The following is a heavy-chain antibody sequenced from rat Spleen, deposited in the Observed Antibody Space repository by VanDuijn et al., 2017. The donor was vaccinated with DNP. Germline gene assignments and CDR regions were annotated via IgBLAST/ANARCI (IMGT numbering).Heavy chain of an antibody. CDR1: GFSFSKYG. CDR3: ATHRPQFGVPFAY. CDR2: ISTGGGNT. D-gene: IGHD4-3*01. Sequence: EVHLVESGGGLVQPGRSLKLSCVASGFSFSKYGMAWVGQAPTKGLEWVASISTGGGNTYYRDSVKGRFTISRDNAKNTKYLQMDSLRSEDTATYYCATHRPQFGVPFAYWGQGTLVTVSS. V-gene: IGHV5S13*01. J-gene: IGHJ3*01.